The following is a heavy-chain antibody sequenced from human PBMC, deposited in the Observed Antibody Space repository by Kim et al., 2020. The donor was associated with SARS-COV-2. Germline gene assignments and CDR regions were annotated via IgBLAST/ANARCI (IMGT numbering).Heavy chain of an antibody. CDR2: ISSSSSTI. V-gene: IGHV3-48*02. CDR3: ARAWVLHPGYYYGMDV. D-gene: IGHD3-3*01. CDR1: GFTFSSYS. J-gene: IGHJ6*02. Sequence: GGSLRLSCAASGFTFSSYSMNWVRQAPGKGLEWVSYISSSSSTIYYADSVKGRFTISRDNAKNSLYLQMNSLRDEDTAVYYCARAWVLHPGYYYGMDVWGQGTTVTVSS.